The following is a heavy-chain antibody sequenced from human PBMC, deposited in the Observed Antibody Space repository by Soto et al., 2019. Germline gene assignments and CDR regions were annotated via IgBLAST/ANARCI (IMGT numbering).Heavy chain of an antibody. V-gene: IGHV5-51*01. CDR3: ARGLSRFIAAACALDY. CDR2: IYPGDSET. J-gene: IGHJ4*02. Sequence: GESLKISCKGSGFSFTSYWIAWVRQMPGKGLEWGVIIYPGDSETRSSPSFQGQVTFSADKTLNTALLQWSSLKASDTAMYYCARGLSRFIAAACALDYWGQGTLVTVSS. D-gene: IGHD6-13*01. CDR1: GFSFTSYW.